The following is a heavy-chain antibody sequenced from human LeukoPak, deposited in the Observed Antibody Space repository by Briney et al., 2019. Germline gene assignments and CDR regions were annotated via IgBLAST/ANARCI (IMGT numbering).Heavy chain of an antibody. Sequence: GASVKVSCKASGYTFTSYGISWVRQAPGQGLEWMGRISAYNGNTNYAQKLQGRVTMTTDTSTSTAYMELRSLRSDDTAAYYCARRPADYYGSGSYPDYWGQGTLVTVSS. J-gene: IGHJ4*02. CDR2: ISAYNGNT. D-gene: IGHD3-10*01. CDR1: GYTFTSYG. CDR3: ARRPADYYGSGSYPDY. V-gene: IGHV1-18*01.